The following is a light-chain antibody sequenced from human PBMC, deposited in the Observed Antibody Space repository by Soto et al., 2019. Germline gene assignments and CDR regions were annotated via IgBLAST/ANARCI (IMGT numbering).Light chain of an antibody. J-gene: IGLJ2*01. CDR2: DVS. CDR1: SSDVGIYNY. Sequence: QSALTQPASVSGSPGQSITISCTGTSSDVGIYNYVSWHQQHPGKVPKLIIYDVSNRPSGVSNRFSGSKSGNTASLTISGLQAEDEADYYCSSYTSSSTVVFGGGTKLTVL. CDR3: SSYTSSSTVV. V-gene: IGLV2-14*01.